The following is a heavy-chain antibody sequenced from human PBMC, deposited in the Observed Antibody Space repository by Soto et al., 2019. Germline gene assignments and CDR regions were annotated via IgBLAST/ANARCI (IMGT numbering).Heavy chain of an antibody. CDR2: LSDSVGTT. J-gene: IGHJ3*02. V-gene: IGHV3-23*01. CDR1: GFSFGTYT. Sequence: GGSLRLSCAVSGFSFGTYTVNWVRQAPGMGLEWVSGLSDSVGTTHYAYSVKGRFTISRDKSKNTLLLQMNSLRAEDTAVYYCVKDRMAYNSVWDPFDIWGQGTMVTVSS. D-gene: IGHD1-20*01. CDR3: VKDRMAYNSVWDPFDI.